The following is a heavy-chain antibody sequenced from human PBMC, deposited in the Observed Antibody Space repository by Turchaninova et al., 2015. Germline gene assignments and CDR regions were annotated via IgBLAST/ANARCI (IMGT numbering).Heavy chain of an antibody. CDR2: IYNSGST. CDR3: VRESATGNYFDY. CDR1: GGSTTRGGFP. V-gene: IGHV4-30-2*01. Sequence: QLQLQESGSGLLNPSQPLSLTCPGSGGSTTRGGFPWSGNRQPPGKGLEWIWYIYNSGSTFYNPSLKSRVTISIDRSKNQFSLNLTSVTAADTAVYYCVRESATGNYFDYWGQGTLVTVSS. D-gene: IGHD1-1*01. J-gene: IGHJ4*02.